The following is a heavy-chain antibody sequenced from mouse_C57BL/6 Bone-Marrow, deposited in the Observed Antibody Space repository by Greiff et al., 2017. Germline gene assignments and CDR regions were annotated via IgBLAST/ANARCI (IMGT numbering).Heavy chain of an antibody. CDR3: ASARQLRPPFAY. CDR1: GYTFTSYT. J-gene: IGHJ3*01. CDR2: INPSSGYT. Sequence: VQLQQSGAELARPGASVKMSCKASGYTFTSYTMHWVKQRPGKGLEWIGYINPSSGYTKYNPKVKDKATLAADKSSSSAYMQLSSLTSEDSAVYYCASARQLRPPFAYWGQGTLVTVSA. V-gene: IGHV1-4*01. D-gene: IGHD3-2*02.